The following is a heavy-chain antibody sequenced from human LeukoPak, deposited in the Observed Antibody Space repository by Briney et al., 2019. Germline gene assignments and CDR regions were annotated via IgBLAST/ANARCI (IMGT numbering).Heavy chain of an antibody. V-gene: IGHV4-34*01. D-gene: IGHD3-3*01. CDR1: GGSFSGYY. CDR3: AREQIQAIFGVVLGAFDI. CDR2: INHSGST. J-gene: IGHJ3*02. Sequence: PSETLSLTCAVYGGSFSGYYWSWIRQPPGKGLEWIGEINHSGSTNYNPSLKSRVTISVDTSKNQFSLKLSSVTAADTAVYYCAREQIQAIFGVVLGAFDIWGQGTMVTVSS.